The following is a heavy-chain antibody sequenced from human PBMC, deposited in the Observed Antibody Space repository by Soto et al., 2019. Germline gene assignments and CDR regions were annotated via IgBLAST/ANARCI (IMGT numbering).Heavy chain of an antibody. Sequence: GASVKLSCEASGDTFTSYYMHWVRQAPGQGLEWMGIINPSGGSTSYAQKFQGRVTMTRDTSTSTVYMELSSLRSEDTAVYYCARDRVLRLDYWGQGTLVTVSS. CDR3: ARDRVLRLDY. V-gene: IGHV1-46*01. D-gene: IGHD3-3*01. CDR1: GDTFTSYY. CDR2: INPSGGST. J-gene: IGHJ4*02.